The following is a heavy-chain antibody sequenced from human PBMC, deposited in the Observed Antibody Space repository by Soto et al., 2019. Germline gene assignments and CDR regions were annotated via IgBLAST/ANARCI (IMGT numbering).Heavy chain of an antibody. Sequence: ASVKVSCKSSGYTFSMSGISWVRQAPGQGLEWMGWISGYNGNTNYEQKFQDRVTMTTDTTTNTAYMELRSLRSDDTAVYYCAKDNGSGCDWLRVGDASDIWGQGTMVTVSS. CDR2: ISGYNGNT. J-gene: IGHJ3*02. CDR1: GYTFSMSG. D-gene: IGHD5-12*01. V-gene: IGHV1-18*01. CDR3: AKDNGSGCDWLRVGDASDI.